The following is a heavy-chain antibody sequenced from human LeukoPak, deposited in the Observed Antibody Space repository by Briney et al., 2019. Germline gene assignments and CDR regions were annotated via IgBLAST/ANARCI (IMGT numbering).Heavy chain of an antibody. D-gene: IGHD4-11*01. Sequence: GGSLRLSCVASGFTFSSYSMNWVRQAPGKGLEWVSSISSSSSYIYYADSVKGRFTISRDNAQNLLYLQMNSLRAEDTAVYYCAKDQIMTTVTFLDYWGQGTLVTVSS. J-gene: IGHJ4*02. CDR2: ISSSSSYI. CDR3: AKDQIMTTVTFLDY. CDR1: GFTFSSYS. V-gene: IGHV3-21*01.